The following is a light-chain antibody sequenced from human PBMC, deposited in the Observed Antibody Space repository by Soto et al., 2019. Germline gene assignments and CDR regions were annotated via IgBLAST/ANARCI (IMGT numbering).Light chain of an antibody. Sequence: DSQMTQSPSSLSASVEDRGIITCRASQSISKHLNWYQQKPGKAPKLLIFPASSLQSGVPSRFSGSRSGPDFTLTISSLQPEDFATYYCQQSYSSPPTFGQGTKVDIK. V-gene: IGKV1-39*01. CDR1: QSISKH. CDR2: PAS. CDR3: QQSYSSPPT. J-gene: IGKJ1*01.